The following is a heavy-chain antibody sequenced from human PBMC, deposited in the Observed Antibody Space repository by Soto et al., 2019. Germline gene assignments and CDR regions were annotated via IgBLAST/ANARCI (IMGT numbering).Heavy chain of an antibody. J-gene: IGHJ6*04. V-gene: IGHV1-69*13. CDR1: GGTFSSYA. D-gene: IGHD2-2*01. CDR3: ARADVVLVPAAPYYSYGMDV. CDR2: IIPIFGTA. Sequence: GASVKGSCKASGGTFSSYAISWVRQAPGQGLEWMGGIIPIFGTANYAQKFQGRVTITADESTSTAYMELSSLRSEDTAVYYCARADVVLVPAAPYYSYGMDVWGKGTTVTVSS.